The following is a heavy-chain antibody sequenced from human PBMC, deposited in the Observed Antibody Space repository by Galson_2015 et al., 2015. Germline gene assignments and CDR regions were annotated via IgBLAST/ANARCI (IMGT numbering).Heavy chain of an antibody. V-gene: IGHV3-30-3*01. D-gene: IGHD3-22*01. CDR2: ISYDGSNK. Sequence: VRQAPGKGLEWVAVISYDGSNKYYADSVKGRFTISRDNSKNTLYLQMNSLRAEDTAVYYCARDHEPYSSAYFYWFDPWGQGTLVTVSS. CDR3: ARDHEPYSSAYFYWFDP. J-gene: IGHJ5*02.